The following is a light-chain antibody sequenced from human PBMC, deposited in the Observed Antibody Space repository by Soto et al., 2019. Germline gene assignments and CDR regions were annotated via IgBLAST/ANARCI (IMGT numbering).Light chain of an antibody. J-gene: IGLJ2*01. Sequence: SYELTQPPSVSVAPGQTARITCGGSKTGSQSVQWYQHRPGQAPVLVVYDDTARPSGIPERFSGSFSRNTATLTISSVGVGDEADYYCQVWENGSDHPVVFGGGTQLTVL. CDR3: QVWENGSDHPVV. CDR1: KTGSQS. V-gene: IGLV3-21*02. CDR2: DDT.